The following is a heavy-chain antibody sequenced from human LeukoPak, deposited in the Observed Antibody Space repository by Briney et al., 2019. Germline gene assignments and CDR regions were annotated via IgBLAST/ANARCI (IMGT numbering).Heavy chain of an antibody. J-gene: IGHJ4*02. V-gene: IGHV3-48*03. CDR3: ARVSESYHDY. Sequence: PGGSLRLSCAASGFTFSTYEMNWVRQAPGKGLEWVSYISSSGSTMYYADSVKGRFTISRDNAKNSLYLQMNSLRADDTAVYYCARVSESYHDYWGQGTLVTVSS. CDR1: GFTFSTYE. CDR2: ISSSGSTM. D-gene: IGHD1-26*01.